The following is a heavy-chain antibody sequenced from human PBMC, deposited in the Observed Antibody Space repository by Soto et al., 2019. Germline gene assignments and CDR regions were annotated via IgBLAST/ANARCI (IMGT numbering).Heavy chain of an antibody. J-gene: IGHJ1*01. CDR1: ELTFSSYG. CDR2: IWYDGSNK. Sequence: QVQLVESGGGVVQPGRSLRLSCAASELTFSSYGMHWVRQAPGKGLEWVAVIWYDGSNKYYADSVKGRFTISRDNSKNTLYLQMNSLRAEDTAVYYCARDADCTNGVCSITDLAEYFQHWGQGTLVTVSS. CDR3: ARDADCTNGVCSITDLAEYFQH. D-gene: IGHD2-8*01. V-gene: IGHV3-33*01.